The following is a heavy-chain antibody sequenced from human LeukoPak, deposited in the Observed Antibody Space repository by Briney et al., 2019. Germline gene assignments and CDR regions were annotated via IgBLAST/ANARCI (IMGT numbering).Heavy chain of an antibody. Sequence: GGSLRLSRAASGFTFSNFLMTWVRQAPGKGPEWVSAISGSGGDTYYADSVKGRFTISRDNSKNTLYLQMNSLRAEDTAVYYGAKRGATGGNFYYGGEGTLVTVSS. CDR1: GFTFSNFL. V-gene: IGHV3-23*01. D-gene: IGHD1-14*01. CDR3: AKRGATGGNFYY. CDR2: ISGSGGDT. J-gene: IGHJ4*02.